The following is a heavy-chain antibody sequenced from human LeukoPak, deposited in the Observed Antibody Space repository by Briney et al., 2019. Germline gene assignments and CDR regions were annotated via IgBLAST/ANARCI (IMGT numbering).Heavy chain of an antibody. D-gene: IGHD5-24*01. CDR2: IYYSGST. CDR1: GGSISSYY. CDR3: ARGGFLMATIDYFDY. Sequence: SETLSLTCTVSGGSISSYYWSWIRQPPGKGLEWIGYIYYSGSTNYNPSLESRVTISVDTSKNQFSLKLSSVTAADTAVYYCARGGFLMATIDYFDYWGQGTLVTVSS. V-gene: IGHV4-59*08. J-gene: IGHJ4*02.